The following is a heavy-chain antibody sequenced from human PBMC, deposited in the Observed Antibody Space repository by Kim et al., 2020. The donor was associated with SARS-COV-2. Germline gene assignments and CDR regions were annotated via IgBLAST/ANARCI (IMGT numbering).Heavy chain of an antibody. CDR3: ARGRAGVVPSPIMGLGPYYDYYALDV. CDR2: INHSGAT. CDR1: VGSFSAYQ. J-gene: IGHJ6*02. Sequence: SETLSLTCAVYVGSFSAYQWTWIRQSPGKGLEWIGEINHSGATNYNLSLESRVALSVDTSKNQFSLKVKSVTAADTAVYFCARGRAGVVPSPIMGLGPYYDYYALDVWGQGTTVSVSS. D-gene: IGHD3-3*01. V-gene: IGHV4-34*01.